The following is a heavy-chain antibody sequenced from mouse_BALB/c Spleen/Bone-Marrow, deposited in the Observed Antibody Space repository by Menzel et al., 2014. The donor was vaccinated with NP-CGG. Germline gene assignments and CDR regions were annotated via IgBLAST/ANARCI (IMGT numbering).Heavy chain of an antibody. CDR3: ARSDYRYDPLAN. CDR1: GYTFTDYW. D-gene: IGHD2-14*01. Sequence: QVQLQQSGAELVMPGASVKMSCKASGYTFTDYWMYWVKRRPGQGLEWIGAIDTXDSYISYNQKFKGKATLTVDESSSTAYMQLSSLTSEDSAVYHCARSDYRYDPLANWGQGTLVTVSA. CDR2: IDTXDSYI. J-gene: IGHJ3*01. V-gene: IGHV1-69*01.